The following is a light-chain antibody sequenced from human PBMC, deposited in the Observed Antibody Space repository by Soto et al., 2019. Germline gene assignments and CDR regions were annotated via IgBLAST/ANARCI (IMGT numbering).Light chain of an antibody. CDR1: QGISSY. CDR3: QQHLGRHT. V-gene: IGKV1-9*01. Sequence: DIQLTQSPSFLSASVGGRVTITCRASQGISSYLAWYQQKPGKAPKLLIYKASTLKSGVPSSLSGSGSGTEFTLTISSIEPEDFAVYYCQQHLGRHTFGQGTKVDIK. J-gene: IGKJ1*01. CDR2: KAS.